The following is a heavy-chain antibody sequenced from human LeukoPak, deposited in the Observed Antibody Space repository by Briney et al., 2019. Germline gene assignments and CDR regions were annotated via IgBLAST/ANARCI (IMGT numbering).Heavy chain of an antibody. Sequence: GGSLRLSCAASGFTFSSYAMSWVRQAPGKGLEWVSSISNSGGRTFYTDSVKGRFTISRDNSKITLYLQMNSLRAEDTAVYYCAKSYNGYESKPDYWGQGTLLAVSS. D-gene: IGHD5-12*01. CDR1: GFTFSSYA. V-gene: IGHV3-23*01. CDR2: ISNSGGRT. J-gene: IGHJ4*02. CDR3: AKSYNGYESKPDY.